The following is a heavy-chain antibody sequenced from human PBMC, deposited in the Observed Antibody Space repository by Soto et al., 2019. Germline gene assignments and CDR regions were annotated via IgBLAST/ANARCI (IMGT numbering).Heavy chain of an antibody. CDR1: GFTFSSYG. CDR3: VKDGSSGWPYYYGMDV. CDR2: ISYDGRNK. J-gene: IGHJ6*02. D-gene: IGHD6-19*01. Sequence: GGSLRLSCAASGFTFSSYGMLWVRQAPGKGLEWVAVISYDGRNKYYADSVKGRFTISRDNSKNTLYLQMSSLRPEDTAVYYCVKDGSSGWPYYYGMDVWGQGTTVTVSS. V-gene: IGHV3-30*18.